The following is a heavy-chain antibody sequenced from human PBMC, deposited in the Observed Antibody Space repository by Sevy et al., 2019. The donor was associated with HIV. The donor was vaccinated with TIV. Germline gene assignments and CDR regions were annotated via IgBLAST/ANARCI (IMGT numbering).Heavy chain of an antibody. V-gene: IGHV4-4*07. CDR1: GGSISSYY. D-gene: IGHD2-2*01. Sequence: SETLSLTCTVSGGSISSYYWSWIRQPAGKGLEWIGRIYTSGSTNYNPSLRSRVTMSVDTSKNQISLKLGSVTAADTAVYYCAREFCRSSSCYLDYWGQGTLVTVSS. CDR3: AREFCRSSSCYLDY. J-gene: IGHJ4*02. CDR2: IYTSGST.